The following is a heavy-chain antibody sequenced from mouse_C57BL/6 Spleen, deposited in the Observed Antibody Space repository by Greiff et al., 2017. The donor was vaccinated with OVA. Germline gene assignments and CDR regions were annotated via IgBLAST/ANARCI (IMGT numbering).Heavy chain of an antibody. D-gene: IGHD3-3*01. J-gene: IGHJ2*01. V-gene: IGHV1-26*01. CDR1: GYTFTDYY. Sequence: VQLQQSGPELVKPGASVKISCKASGYTFTDYYMNWVKQSHGKSLEWIGDINPNNGGTSYNQKFKGKATLTVDKSSSTAYMELRSLTSEDSAVYYCAREDGTSDYWGQGTTLTVSS. CDR3: AREDGTSDY. CDR2: INPNNGGT.